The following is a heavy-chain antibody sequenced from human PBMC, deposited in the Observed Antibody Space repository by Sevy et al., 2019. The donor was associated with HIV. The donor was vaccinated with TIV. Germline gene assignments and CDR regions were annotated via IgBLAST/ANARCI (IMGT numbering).Heavy chain of an antibody. CDR1: GFSVSSHA. CDR2: IYSGGST. CDR3: ARSLAAAGTLGGMDV. Sequence: GGSLRLSCAASGFSVSSHAMHWVRQAPGKGLEWVSVIYSGGSTYYADSVKGRFTISRDNSKNTLYLQMNSLRAEDTAVYYCARSLAAAGTLGGMDVWGQGTTVTVSS. J-gene: IGHJ6*02. D-gene: IGHD6-13*01. V-gene: IGHV3-53*01.